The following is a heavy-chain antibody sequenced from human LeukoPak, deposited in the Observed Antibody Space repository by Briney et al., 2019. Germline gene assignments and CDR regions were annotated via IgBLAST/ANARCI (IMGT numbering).Heavy chain of an antibody. J-gene: IGHJ5*02. D-gene: IGHD2-2*01. CDR3: ARDAYYAPKYNWFDP. CDR1: GGTFSSYA. Sequence: ASVKVSCKASGGTFSSYAISWVRQAPGQGLEWMGGIIPIFGTANYAQKFQGRVTITADESTSTACMELSSLRSEDTAVYYCARDAYYAPKYNWFDPWGQGTLVTVSS. CDR2: IIPIFGTA. V-gene: IGHV1-69*13.